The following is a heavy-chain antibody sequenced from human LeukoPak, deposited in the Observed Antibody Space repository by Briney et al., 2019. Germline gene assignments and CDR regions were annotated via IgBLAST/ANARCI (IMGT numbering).Heavy chain of an antibody. Sequence: ASVKVSCKASGYTFTSYGISWVRQAPGQGLEWMGWISAYNGNTNYAQKLQGRVTMTTDTSTSTAYMELRSLRSDDTAVYYCASRLRFLEWLVFDIWGQGTMVTVSS. V-gene: IGHV1-18*01. CDR1: GYTFTSYG. CDR3: ASRLRFLEWLVFDI. CDR2: ISAYNGNT. D-gene: IGHD3-3*01. J-gene: IGHJ3*02.